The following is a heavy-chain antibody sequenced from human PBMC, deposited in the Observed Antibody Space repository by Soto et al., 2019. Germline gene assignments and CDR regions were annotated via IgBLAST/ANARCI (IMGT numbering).Heavy chain of an antibody. CDR3: ARVVGRYDILTGYSTYYFDY. J-gene: IGHJ4*02. CDR1: CWSFSGYY. D-gene: IGHD3-9*01. CDR2: LTHDGNI. Sequence: SETLSLPCAVFCWSFSGYYWTWIRQPPGKGREWIGGLTHDGNINYNPSLKSRVTISVDTSKNQFSLKLSSVTAADTAVYYCARVVGRYDILTGYSTYYFDYWGQGTLVTVSS. V-gene: IGHV4-34*01.